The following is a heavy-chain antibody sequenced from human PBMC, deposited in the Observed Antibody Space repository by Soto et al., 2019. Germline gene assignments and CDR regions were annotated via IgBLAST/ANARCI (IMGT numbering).Heavy chain of an antibody. CDR2: ISGSGGST. D-gene: IGHD2-8*01. V-gene: IGHV3-23*01. CDR3: ARKLGYCTNGVCSDYYYYGMDV. J-gene: IGHJ6*02. Sequence: SLRLSCAASGFTFSSYAMSWVRQAPGKGLEWVSAISGSGGSTYYADSVKGRFTISRDNSKNTLYLQMNSLRAEDTAVYYCARKLGYCTNGVCSDYYYYGMDVWGQGTTVTVSS. CDR1: GFTFSSYA.